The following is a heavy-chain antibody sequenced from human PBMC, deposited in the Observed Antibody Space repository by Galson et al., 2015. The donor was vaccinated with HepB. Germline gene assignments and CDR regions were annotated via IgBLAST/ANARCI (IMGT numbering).Heavy chain of an antibody. D-gene: IGHD2-15*01. Sequence: SLRLSCAASGFTFSSYGMHWVRQAPGKGLEWVAFIWYDGNIKHYVDSVKGRFTISRENSKNTLYLEMNSLRAEDTAVYYCGNRACNTGSCYSGYVDSWGQRTLVTVSS. CDR2: IWYDGNIK. CDR1: GFTFSSYG. V-gene: IGHV3-30*02. J-gene: IGHJ4*02. CDR3: GNRACNTGSCYSGYVDS.